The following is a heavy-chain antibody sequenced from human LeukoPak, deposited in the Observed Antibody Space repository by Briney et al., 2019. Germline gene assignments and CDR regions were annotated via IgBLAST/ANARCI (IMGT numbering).Heavy chain of an antibody. CDR2: INPNSGGT. Sequence: ASVKVSRKASGYTFTGYYMYWVRQAPGQGLEWMGWINPNSGGTNYAQKFQGRVTMTRDTSIFTAYMELSSLRSDDTAVYYCARDGSGSYYGGSDYWGQGTLVTVSS. D-gene: IGHD3-10*01. V-gene: IGHV1-2*02. CDR3: ARDGSGSYYGGSDY. J-gene: IGHJ4*02. CDR1: GYTFTGYY.